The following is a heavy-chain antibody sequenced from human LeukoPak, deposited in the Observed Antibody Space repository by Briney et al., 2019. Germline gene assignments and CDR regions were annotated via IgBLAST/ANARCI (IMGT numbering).Heavy chain of an antibody. V-gene: IGHV3-23*01. CDR3: AKDRNLGFIAAAGTTMDV. CDR1: TFTFSNYA. J-gene: IGHJ6*02. D-gene: IGHD6-13*01. CDR2: ISGSAGRT. Sequence: GGSPRLSCAASTFTFSNYAMSWVRQAPGKGLDWVSTISGSAGRTYYADSVKGRFTISRDNSRNTLYLQMNSLRVEDTAVYYCAKDRNLGFIAAAGTTMDVWGQGTTVTVSS.